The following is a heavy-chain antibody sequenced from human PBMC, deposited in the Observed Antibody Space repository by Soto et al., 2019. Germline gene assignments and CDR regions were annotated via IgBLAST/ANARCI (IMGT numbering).Heavy chain of an antibody. CDR1: GFTFSRYW. CDR2: IKQDGSEK. CDR3: ARVQLLRNVYQYNGMDV. Sequence: PGGSLRLSCAASGFTFSRYWMSWVRQAPGKGLGGVANIKQDGSEKYYVDSVKGRFTISRDDAKNSLFLHMSSLTGGDTAVYYCARVQLLRNVYQYNGMDVWGQGTTVTVSS. D-gene: IGHD6-6*01. V-gene: IGHV3-7*04. J-gene: IGHJ6*02.